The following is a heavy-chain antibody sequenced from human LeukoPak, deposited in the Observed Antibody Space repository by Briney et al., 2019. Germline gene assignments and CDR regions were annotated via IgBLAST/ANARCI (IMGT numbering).Heavy chain of an antibody. J-gene: IGHJ5*02. Sequence: SETLSLTCTVSGASITTSNFYWGWTRQPPGKGLEWIGSIYYGGTTYYNPSLESRVTISVDTSKNQFSLRLSSVTAADTAVYYCARHLGVIAATSNWFDPWGQGTLVTVSS. D-gene: IGHD2-15*01. CDR3: ARHLGVIAATSNWFDP. CDR1: GASITTSNFY. CDR2: IYYGGTT. V-gene: IGHV4-39*01.